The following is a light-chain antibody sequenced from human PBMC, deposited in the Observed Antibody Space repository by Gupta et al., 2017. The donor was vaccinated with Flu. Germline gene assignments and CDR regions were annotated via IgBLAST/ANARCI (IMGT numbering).Light chain of an antibody. J-gene: IGKJ4*01. Sequence: AVRTKQSPSLVSAFTGDRVTITSRARQAISSYFAWYQQKPGKAPKILIYTASTLQSGVPSRFSGSGSATDFSLTISCLQSEDFATYYCQQYYSYPPLTFGRGTKVEIK. CDR2: TAS. CDR1: QAISSY. CDR3: QQYYSYPPLT. V-gene: IGKV1-8*01.